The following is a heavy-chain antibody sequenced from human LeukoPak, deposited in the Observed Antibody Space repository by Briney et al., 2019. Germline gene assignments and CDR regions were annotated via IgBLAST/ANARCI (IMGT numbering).Heavy chain of an antibody. Sequence: SGTLYLTCTVSGGSISSSGYYWACTRQHPGKGLEWLGYIFYSGSNYYNPSLKSRFTISLDTSKKQLSLKLSSVTAADTAVYYCARGTYYSSSRSYYNHDQWGQGTLVTVSA. D-gene: IGHD3-10*01. J-gene: IGHJ4*02. CDR1: GGSISSSGYY. CDR2: IFYSGSN. CDR3: ARGTYYSSSRSYYNHDQ. V-gene: IGHV4-31*03.